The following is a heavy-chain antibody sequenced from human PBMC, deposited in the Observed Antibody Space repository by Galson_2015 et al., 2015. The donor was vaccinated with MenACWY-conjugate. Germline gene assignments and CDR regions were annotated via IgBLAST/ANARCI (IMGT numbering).Heavy chain of an antibody. CDR3: TTHKPDSWGGLLFHFYMDV. CDR2: IKSQTDGGKI. CDR1: GFTFSTFG. V-gene: IGHV3-15*01. J-gene: IGHJ6*03. Sequence: SLRLSCAVSGFTFSTFGMSWVRQAPGKGLEWVGRIKSQTDGGKIDYAAPVKGRFTISRDDSKNTLYLQMNSLKIEDTAVYYCTTHKPDSWGGLLFHFYMDVWGKGTTVTVSS. D-gene: IGHD2-21*01.